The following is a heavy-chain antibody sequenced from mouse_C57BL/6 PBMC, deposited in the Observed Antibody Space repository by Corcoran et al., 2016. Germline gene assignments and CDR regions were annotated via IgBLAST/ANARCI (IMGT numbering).Heavy chain of an antibody. J-gene: IGHJ2*01. V-gene: IGHV9-3*01. CDR3: AVLTTVVASDYFDY. D-gene: IGHD1-1*01. CDR1: GYTFTTYG. Sequence: QIQLVQSGPELKKPGETVKISCKASGYTFTTYGMSWVKQAPGKGLKWMGWINTYSGVPTYADDFKGRFAFSLETSASTAYLQINNLKNEDTATYFCAVLTTVVASDYFDYWGQGTTLTVSS. CDR2: INTYSGVP.